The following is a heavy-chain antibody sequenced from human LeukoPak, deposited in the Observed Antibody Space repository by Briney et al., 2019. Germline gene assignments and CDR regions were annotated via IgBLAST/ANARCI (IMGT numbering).Heavy chain of an antibody. V-gene: IGHV3-11*04. J-gene: IGHJ3*02. CDR3: AREGWDLNALDI. D-gene: IGHD1-26*01. Sequence: GGSLRLSCAASGFTFSNHYMCWIRQAPGKGLVWVSYISSRSSNKYYADSVKGRFTISRDNAKNSLYLQMDSLRVEDTAVYYCAREGWDLNALDIWGQGTMVTVS. CDR2: ISSRSSNK. CDR1: GFTFSNHY.